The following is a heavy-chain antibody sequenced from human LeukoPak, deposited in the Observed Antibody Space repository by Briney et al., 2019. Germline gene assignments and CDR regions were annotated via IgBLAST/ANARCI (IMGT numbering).Heavy chain of an antibody. Sequence: GGALRLSCAASGFTFSSYSMNWVRQAPGKGLEWISFISGSSNTIYYADSVKGRFTISRDNAKNSLYLQMNSLRDEDTAVYYCARGPAAAIDYWGQGTLVTVSS. CDR2: ISGSSNTI. V-gene: IGHV3-48*02. CDR1: GFTFSSYS. D-gene: IGHD2-2*01. CDR3: ARGPAAAIDY. J-gene: IGHJ4*02.